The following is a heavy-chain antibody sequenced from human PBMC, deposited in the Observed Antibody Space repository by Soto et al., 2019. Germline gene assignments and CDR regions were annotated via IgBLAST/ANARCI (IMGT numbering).Heavy chain of an antibody. J-gene: IGHJ4*02. CDR1: GFTFSSYG. CDR3: ARAPSGWSPNFDY. V-gene: IGHV3-33*01. Sequence: GGSLRLSCAASGFTFSSYGMHWVRQAPGKGLEWVAVIWYDGSNKYYADSVKGRFTISRDNSKNTLYLQMNSLRAEDTAVYYCARAPSGWSPNFDYWGQGTLVTVSS. D-gene: IGHD6-19*01. CDR2: IWYDGSNK.